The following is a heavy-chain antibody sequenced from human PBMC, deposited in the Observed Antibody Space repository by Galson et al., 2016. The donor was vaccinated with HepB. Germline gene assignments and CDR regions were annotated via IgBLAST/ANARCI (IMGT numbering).Heavy chain of an antibody. CDR1: WDSVSSNSAA. J-gene: IGHJ3*02. CDR2: TYYRSYWYN. Sequence: CAISWDSVSSNSAAWNWIRQSPSGGLEWLGRTYYRSYWYNDYAVSVKSRININPDTSKNQFSLQLNSLTPEDTAVYYCARDLGGMMHGFDIWGQGTMVTVSS. V-gene: IGHV6-1*01. D-gene: IGHD3-10*01. CDR3: ARDLGGMMHGFDI.